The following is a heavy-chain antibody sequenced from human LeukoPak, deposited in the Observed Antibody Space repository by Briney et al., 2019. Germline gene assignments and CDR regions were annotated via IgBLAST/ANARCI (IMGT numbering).Heavy chain of an antibody. Sequence: SVKVSCKASGGTFSSYAISWVRQAPGQGLEWMGRIIPILGIANYAQKFQGRVTITADKSTSTAYMELSSLRSEDTAVYYCARDFGGYDAGAFDIWGQETMVTVSS. V-gene: IGHV1-69*04. J-gene: IGHJ3*02. CDR1: GGTFSSYA. D-gene: IGHD5-12*01. CDR2: IIPILGIA. CDR3: ARDFGGYDAGAFDI.